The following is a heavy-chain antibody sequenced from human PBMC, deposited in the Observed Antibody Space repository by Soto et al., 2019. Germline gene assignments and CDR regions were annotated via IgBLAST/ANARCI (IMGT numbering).Heavy chain of an antibody. Sequence: GGSLRLSCSASGFTFSDHYMDWVRQAPGKGLEWVGRSRNKVNSYTTDYAASVKGRFSISRDDSRNSVYLQLNSLKTEDTAVYYCARVIYSGSYGMDIWGPGTTVTVSS. D-gene: IGHD1-26*01. CDR2: SRNKVNSYTT. CDR3: ARVIYSGSYGMDI. V-gene: IGHV3-72*01. J-gene: IGHJ6*02. CDR1: GFTFSDHY.